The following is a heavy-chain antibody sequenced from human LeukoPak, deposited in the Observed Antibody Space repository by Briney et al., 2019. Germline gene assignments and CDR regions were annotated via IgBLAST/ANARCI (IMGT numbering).Heavy chain of an antibody. CDR3: ARGRPRGYSYGFSFGAFDI. CDR1: GGSFSGYY. J-gene: IGHJ3*02. D-gene: IGHD5-18*01. Sequence: SETLSLTCAVYGGSFSGYYWSWIRQPPGKGLEWIGEINHSGSTNYNPSLKSRVTISVDTSKNQFSLKLSSVTAADTAVYYCARGRPRGYSYGFSFGAFDIWGQGTMVTVSS. CDR2: INHSGST. V-gene: IGHV4-34*01.